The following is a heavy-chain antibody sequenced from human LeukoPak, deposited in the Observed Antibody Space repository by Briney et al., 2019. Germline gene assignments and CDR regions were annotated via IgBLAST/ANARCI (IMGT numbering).Heavy chain of an antibody. J-gene: IGHJ4*02. Sequence: SETLSLTCTVSGGSISSGGYYWSWIRQHPGKGLEWIGYIYYSGSTYYNPSLKSRVTISVDTSKNQFSLKLSSVTAADTAVYYCARDNVGDYNFDYWGQGTLVTVSS. CDR1: GGSISSGGYY. D-gene: IGHD4-17*01. V-gene: IGHV4-31*03. CDR2: IYYSGST. CDR3: ARDNVGDYNFDY.